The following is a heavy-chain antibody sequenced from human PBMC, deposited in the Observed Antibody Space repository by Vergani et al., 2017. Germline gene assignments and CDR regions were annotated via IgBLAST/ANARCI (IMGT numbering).Heavy chain of an antibody. CDR1: GFTFDDYA. CDR2: ISWNSGSI. CDR3: AKDISSSERYLDF. D-gene: IGHD6-13*01. J-gene: IGHJ4*02. Sequence: EVQLVESGGGLVQPGRSLRLSCAASGFTFDDYAMHWVRQAPGKGLEWVSGISWNSGSIGYADSVKGRFTISRDNAKNSLYLQMNSLRVEDTAIYYCAKDISSSERYLDFWGQGTLVTVSA. V-gene: IGHV3-9*01.